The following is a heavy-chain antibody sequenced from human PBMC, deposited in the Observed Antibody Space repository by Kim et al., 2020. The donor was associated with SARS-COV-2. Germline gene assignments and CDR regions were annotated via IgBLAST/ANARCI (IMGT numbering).Heavy chain of an antibody. J-gene: IGHJ4*02. D-gene: IGHD6-6*01. Sequence: WGCISQPQGKGLEWIGSIYYSGSTYYHPSLKSRVTISVDTSKNQFSLKLSSVTAADTAVYYCARHLRTGFIAARPFYFDYWGQGTLVTVS. V-gene: IGHV4-39*01. CDR2: IYYSGST. CDR3: ARHLRTGFIAARPFYFDY.